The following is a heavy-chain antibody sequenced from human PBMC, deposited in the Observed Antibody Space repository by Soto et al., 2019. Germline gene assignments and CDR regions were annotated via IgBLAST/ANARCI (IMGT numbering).Heavy chain of an antibody. J-gene: IGHJ3*02. V-gene: IGHV3-21*01. Sequence: GGSLRISCVAPGFLFTKSTMKWVRQAPGKGLEWVSSITSASDYIFYADSVKGRFTIPRDNANNSLYLQMNSLRAEDTAVYYCARVGTGSSTPLDIWGQGTMVTVSS. CDR3: ARVGTGSSTPLDI. D-gene: IGHD3-9*01. CDR2: ITSASDYI. CDR1: GFLFTKST.